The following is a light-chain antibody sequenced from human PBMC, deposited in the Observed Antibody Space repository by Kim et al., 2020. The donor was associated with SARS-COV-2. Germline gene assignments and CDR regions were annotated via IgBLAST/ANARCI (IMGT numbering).Light chain of an antibody. J-gene: IGKJ4*01. CDR3: HQYYYTPLT. V-gene: IGKV1-39*01. CDR1: QRISNF. Sequence: DTQITQSPSSLSASVGDRVTITCRASQRISNFLSWYQQKSGRAPNLLIYAASSLQRGVPSRFSGSGSGTDITLTISSLQPEDFATYYCHQYYYTPLTFGGGTKVDIK. CDR2: AAS.